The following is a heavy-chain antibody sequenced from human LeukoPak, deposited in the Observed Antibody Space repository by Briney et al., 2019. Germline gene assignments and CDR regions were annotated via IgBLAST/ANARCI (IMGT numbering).Heavy chain of an antibody. J-gene: IGHJ4*02. CDR3: ARGFSGFWSGYYTG. CDR2: IYYSGST. CDR1: GGSISSYY. D-gene: IGHD3-3*01. Sequence: PSETLSLTCTVSGGSISSYYWSWIRQPPGKGLEWIGYIYYSGSTYYNPSLKSRVTISVDTSKNQFSLKLSSVTAADTAVYYCARGFSGFWSGYYTGWGQGTLVTVSS. V-gene: IGHV4-59*08.